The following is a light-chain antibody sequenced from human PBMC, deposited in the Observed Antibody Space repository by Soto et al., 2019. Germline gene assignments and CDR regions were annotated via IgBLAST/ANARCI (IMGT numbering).Light chain of an antibody. CDR1: SSNIGSNT. V-gene: IGLV1-44*01. CDR2: SNN. Sequence: QSVLTQPPSASGTPGQRVTISCSGSSSNIGSNTVNWYQQLPGTAPKLVIYSNNQRPSGVPDRFSGSKSGTSASLAISGLQSEDEADYYCVACDDSLNGYVVFRGGT. CDR3: VACDDSLNGYVV. J-gene: IGLJ2*01.